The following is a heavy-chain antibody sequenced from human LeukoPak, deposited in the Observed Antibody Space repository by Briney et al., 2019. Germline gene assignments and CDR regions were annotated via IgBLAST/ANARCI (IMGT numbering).Heavy chain of an antibody. Sequence: NPSETLSLTCTVSGGSISSYYWSWIRQPPGKGLEWIGYIYYSGSTNYNPSLKSRVTISVDTSKNQFSLKLSSVTAADTAVYYCARGGSSWYVNYYYYYYMDVWGKGTTVTISS. J-gene: IGHJ6*03. D-gene: IGHD6-13*01. V-gene: IGHV4-59*08. CDR1: GGSISSYY. CDR3: ARGGSSWYVNYYYYYYMDV. CDR2: IYYSGST.